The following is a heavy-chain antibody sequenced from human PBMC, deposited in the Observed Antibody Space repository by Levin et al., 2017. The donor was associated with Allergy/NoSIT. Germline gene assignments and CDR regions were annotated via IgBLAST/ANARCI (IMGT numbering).Heavy chain of an antibody. V-gene: IGHV3-21*01. CDR1: GFTFDTYT. CDR3: ARDHGGSGGWYDYDY. D-gene: IGHD6-19*01. Sequence: GGSLRLSCAASGFTFDTYTITWVRQAPGKGLEWVSSISSSSIYIYYADSVRDRFTISRDNAKNSLYLQMSSLRAEDTAVYYCARDHGGSGGWYDYDYWGQGTVVTVSS. CDR2: ISSSSIYI. J-gene: IGHJ4*02.